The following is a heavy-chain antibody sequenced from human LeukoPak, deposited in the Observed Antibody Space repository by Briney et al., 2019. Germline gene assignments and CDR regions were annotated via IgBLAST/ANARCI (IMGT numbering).Heavy chain of an antibody. V-gene: IGHV3-48*01. J-gene: IGHJ4*02. CDR1: GFTLSNYN. D-gene: IGHD3-3*01. CDR2: ISSSSTTI. CDR3: ARDLLEAVY. Sequence: HPGGSLRLSCAASGFTLSNYNMNWVRQAPGKGLEWVSYISSSSTTIHYADSVRGRFTISRDNARNSLYLQMNSLRAEDTAVYYCARDLLEAVYWGQGTLVTVSS.